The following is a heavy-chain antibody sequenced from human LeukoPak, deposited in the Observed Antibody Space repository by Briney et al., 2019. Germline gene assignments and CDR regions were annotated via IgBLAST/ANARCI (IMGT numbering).Heavy chain of an antibody. J-gene: IGHJ3*02. CDR3: ARPNRRIGSQVYAFDI. Sequence: ASVKVSCKASGYTFTGYYMHWVRQAPGQGLEWMGWINPNSGGTNYAQKFQGWVTMTRDTSISTAYMELSRLRSDDTAVYYCARPNRRIGSQVYAFDIWGQGTMVTVSS. V-gene: IGHV1-2*04. D-gene: IGHD1-14*01. CDR1: GYTFTGYY. CDR2: INPNSGGT.